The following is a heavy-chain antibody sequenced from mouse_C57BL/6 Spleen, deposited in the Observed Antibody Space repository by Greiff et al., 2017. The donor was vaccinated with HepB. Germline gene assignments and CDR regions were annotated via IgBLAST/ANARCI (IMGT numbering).Heavy chain of an antibody. CDR1: GFTFSDYY. J-gene: IGHJ1*03. V-gene: IGHV5-12*01. D-gene: IGHD1-1*01. CDR3: ARHPYGSSYWYFDV. CDR2: ISNGGGST. Sequence: EVHLVESGGGLVQPGGSLKLSCAASGFTFSDYYMYWVRQTPEKRLEWVAYISNGGGSTYYPDTVKGRFTISRDNAKNTLYLQMSRLKSEDTAMYYCARHPYGSSYWYFDVWGTGTTVTVSS.